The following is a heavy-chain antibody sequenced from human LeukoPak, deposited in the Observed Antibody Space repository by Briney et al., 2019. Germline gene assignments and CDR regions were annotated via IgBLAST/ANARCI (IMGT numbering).Heavy chain of an antibody. Sequence: PGGSLRLSCAASGFTFSSYSMNWVRQALGKGLEWVSSISSSSSYMYYADSVKGRFTISRDNAKNSLYLQMNSLRAEDTAVYYCARSGLSQEFDYWGQGTLVTVSS. CDR1: GFTFSSYS. D-gene: IGHD3-10*01. J-gene: IGHJ4*02. V-gene: IGHV3-21*01. CDR2: ISSSSSYM. CDR3: ARSGLSQEFDY.